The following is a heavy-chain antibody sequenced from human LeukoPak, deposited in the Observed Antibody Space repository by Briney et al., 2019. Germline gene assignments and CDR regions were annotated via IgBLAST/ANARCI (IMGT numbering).Heavy chain of an antibody. J-gene: IGHJ3*02. CDR1: GFTFSSYS. D-gene: IGHD2-21*01. CDR2: ITSRSGTR. V-gene: IGHV3-48*04. CDR3: ARDRGGEDAFDI. Sequence: GGSLRLSCAASGFTFSSYSMNWVRQAPGKGLEWVAYITSRSGTRFYADSVKGRFTISRDNAKNSLYLQMNSLRAEDTAVYYCARDRGGEDAFDIWGQGTMVTVSS.